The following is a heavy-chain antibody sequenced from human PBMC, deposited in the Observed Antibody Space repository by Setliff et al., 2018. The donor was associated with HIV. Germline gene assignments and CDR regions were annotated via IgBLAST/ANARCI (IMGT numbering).Heavy chain of an antibody. D-gene: IGHD3-10*01. CDR1: GFTFSSYA. V-gene: IGHV3-23*03. Sequence: GGSLRLSCAASGFTFSSYAMNWVRQAPGKGLEWVSLIYSGAGSTYYSDSVKGRFTISRDYSKDTLYLQMNSLTVEDAAVYYCAKVYYANGWKAFDYWGPGTVVTVSS. J-gene: IGHJ4*02. CDR2: IYSGAGST. CDR3: AKVYYANGWKAFDY.